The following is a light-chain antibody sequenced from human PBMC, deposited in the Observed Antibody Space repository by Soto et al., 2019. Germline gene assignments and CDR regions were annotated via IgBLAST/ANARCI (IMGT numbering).Light chain of an antibody. CDR3: LLSYNDARGV. V-gene: IGLV7-46*01. J-gene: IGLJ1*01. CDR1: TGAVTSGHY. Sequence: QAVVTQEPSLTVSPGGTLILTCGSSTGAVTSGHYPYWFQQKPGQAPRTLIYDTDNRHSWTPARFSGSLLGGKAALTLSGAQPEDEAEYYCLLSYNDARGVFGPGTKVTVL. CDR2: DTD.